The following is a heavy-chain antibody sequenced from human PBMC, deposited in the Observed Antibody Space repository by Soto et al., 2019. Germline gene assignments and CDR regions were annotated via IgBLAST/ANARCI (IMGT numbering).Heavy chain of an antibody. V-gene: IGHV3-23*01. D-gene: IGHD3-10*01. CDR2: ISGSGGST. J-gene: IGHJ4*02. CDR3: AKDLELYDYGSGSSKTFPAFDY. CDR1: GFTFSSYA. Sequence: EVQLLESGGGLVQPGGSLRLSCAASGFTFSSYAMSWVRQAPGKGLEWVSAISGSGGSTYYADSVKGRFTISRDNSKNTLNLQMNSLRAEDTAVYYCAKDLELYDYGSGSSKTFPAFDYWGQGTLVTVSS.